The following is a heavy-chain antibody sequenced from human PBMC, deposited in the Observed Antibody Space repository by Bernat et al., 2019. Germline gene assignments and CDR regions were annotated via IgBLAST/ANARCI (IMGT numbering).Heavy chain of an antibody. CDR2: IIPIFGTA. V-gene: IGHV1-69*01. J-gene: IGHJ6*03. D-gene: IGHD6-6*01. Sequence: QVQLVQSGAEVKKPGSSVKVSCKASGDTFSSYAISWVRQAPGQGLEWMGGIIPIFGTANYTQKFQGRVTSTADESTSTAYMELSSLRSEDTAVYYCARTVLRSSRLYYYYYMDVWGKGTTVTVSS. CDR1: GDTFSSYA. CDR3: ARTVLRSSRLYYYYYMDV.